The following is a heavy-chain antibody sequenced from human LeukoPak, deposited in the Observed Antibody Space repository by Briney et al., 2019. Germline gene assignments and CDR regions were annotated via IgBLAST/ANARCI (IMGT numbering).Heavy chain of an antibody. V-gene: IGHV4-4*07. CDR3: ARADGSGSYIRWFDP. J-gene: IGHJ5*02. CDR1: GGSISSYY. D-gene: IGHD3-10*01. CDR2: IYNSGSM. Sequence: SETLSLTCTVSGGSISSYYWSWIRQPAGKGLEWIGRIYNSGSMNYNPSLKSRVTISVDTSKNQFSLKLSSVTAADTAVYYCARADGSGSYIRWFDPWGQGTLVTVSS.